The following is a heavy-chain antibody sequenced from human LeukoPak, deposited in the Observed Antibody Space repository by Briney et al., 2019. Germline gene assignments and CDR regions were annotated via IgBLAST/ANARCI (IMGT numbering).Heavy chain of an antibody. J-gene: IGHJ4*02. CDR1: NGSFSGYY. CDR3: ARDGVTIFGVVIKGEFDY. D-gene: IGHD3-3*01. Sequence: SETLSLTCAVYNGSFSGYYWSWIRQSPGKWLEWIEEINHSGGTNYNPSLKSRLTISVDTSKNQFSLKLSSVTAADTAVYYCARDGVTIFGVVIKGEFDYWGQGTLVTVSS. CDR2: INHSGGT. V-gene: IGHV4-34*01.